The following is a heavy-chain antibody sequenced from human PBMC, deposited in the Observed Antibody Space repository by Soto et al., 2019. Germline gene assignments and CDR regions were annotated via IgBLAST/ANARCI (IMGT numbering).Heavy chain of an antibody. CDR1: GFTFSSYW. CDR3: ARDERITMVRGVIADAFDI. J-gene: IGHJ3*02. Sequence: EVQLVESGGGLVQPGGSLRLSCAASGFTFSSYWMSWVRQAPGKGLEWVANIKQDGSEKYYVDSVKGRFTISRDNAKNSLYLQMNSLRAEDTAVYYCARDERITMVRGVIADAFDIWGQGTMVTVSS. D-gene: IGHD3-10*01. CDR2: IKQDGSEK. V-gene: IGHV3-7*03.